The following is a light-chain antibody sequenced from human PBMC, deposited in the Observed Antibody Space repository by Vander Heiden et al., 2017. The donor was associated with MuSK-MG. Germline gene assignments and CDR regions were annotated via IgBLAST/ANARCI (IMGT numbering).Light chain of an antibody. CDR3: QVWDSNTYV. J-gene: IGLJ1*01. Sequence: SYEVTQPLSVSVALGQTARITCGGNNIGSKDVHWYQQKPGQAPVVVIYRNNNRPSGIPERFSGSNSGNTATLTISRAQAGHEADYYCQVWDSNTYVFGPGTKVTVV. CDR2: RNN. V-gene: IGLV3-9*01. CDR1: NIGSKD.